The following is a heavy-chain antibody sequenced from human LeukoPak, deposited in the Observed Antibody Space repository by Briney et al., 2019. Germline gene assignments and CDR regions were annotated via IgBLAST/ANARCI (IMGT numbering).Heavy chain of an antibody. V-gene: IGHV1-2*06. CDR3: ARVGITIFGVVDGDY. J-gene: IGHJ4*02. Sequence: ASVKVSCKASGYTFTGYYMHWVRQAPGQGLEWVGRINPNSGGTNYAQKFQGRVTMTRDTSISTAYMELSRLRSDDTAVYYCARVGITIFGVVDGDYWGQGTLVTVSS. CDR2: INPNSGGT. D-gene: IGHD3-3*01. CDR1: GYTFTGYY.